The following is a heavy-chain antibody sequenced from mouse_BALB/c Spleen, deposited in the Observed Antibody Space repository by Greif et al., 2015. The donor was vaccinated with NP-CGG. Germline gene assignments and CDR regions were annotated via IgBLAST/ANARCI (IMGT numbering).Heavy chain of an antibody. CDR3: ARERSITTATGPPWFAY. Sequence: VQLQQSGPELVKPGASVKMSCKASGYTFTSYVMHWVKQKPGQGLEWIGYINPYNDGTKYNEKFKGKATLTSDKSSSTAYMELSSLTSEDSAVYYCARERSITTATGPPWFAYWGQGTLVTVSA. CDR2: INPYNDGT. CDR1: GYTFTSYV. V-gene: IGHV1-14*01. J-gene: IGHJ3*01. D-gene: IGHD1-2*01.